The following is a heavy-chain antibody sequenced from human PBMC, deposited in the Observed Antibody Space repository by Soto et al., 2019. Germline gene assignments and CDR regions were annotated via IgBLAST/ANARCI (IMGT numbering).Heavy chain of an antibody. CDR2: ISGSGGST. CDR3: AKLVFLLLEAFEI. CDR1: GFTFSRYA. Sequence: PGGSLRFSCGACGFTFSRYAMSWVRQAPGKGLEWVSAISGSGGSTYYADSVKGRFNISRDNYKNTLYLQMNSLRAEDTAVYYCAKLVFLLLEAFEIWGQDTKVTVS. V-gene: IGHV3-23*01. J-gene: IGHJ3*02. D-gene: IGHD1-26*01.